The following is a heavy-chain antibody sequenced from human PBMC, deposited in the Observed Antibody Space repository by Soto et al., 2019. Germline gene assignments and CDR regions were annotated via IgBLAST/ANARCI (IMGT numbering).Heavy chain of an antibody. V-gene: IGHV1-46*01. Sequence: ASVKVSCKASGYTFTSYYMHWVRQAPGQGLEWMGIINPSGGNTSYAQKFQGRVTMTRDTSTSTVYMELSSLRSEDTAVYYCARDWDTYGDLNYYYGMDVWGQGTTVTVSS. CDR1: GYTFTSYY. J-gene: IGHJ6*02. CDR2: INPSGGNT. CDR3: ARDWDTYGDLNYYYGMDV. D-gene: IGHD4-17*01.